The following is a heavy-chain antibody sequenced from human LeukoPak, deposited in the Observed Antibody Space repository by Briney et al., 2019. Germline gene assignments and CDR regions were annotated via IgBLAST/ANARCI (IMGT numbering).Heavy chain of an antibody. V-gene: IGHV3-23*01. CDR2: ISGSGGST. Sequence: GSLRLSCAASGFTFSSYGMSWVRQAPGKGLEWVSAISGSGGSTYYADSVKGRFTISRDNSKNTLYLQMNSLRAEDTAVYYCAKDCFDEYYFDYWGQGTLVTVSS. D-gene: IGHD3-9*01. J-gene: IGHJ4*02. CDR1: GFTFSSYG. CDR3: AKDCFDEYYFDY.